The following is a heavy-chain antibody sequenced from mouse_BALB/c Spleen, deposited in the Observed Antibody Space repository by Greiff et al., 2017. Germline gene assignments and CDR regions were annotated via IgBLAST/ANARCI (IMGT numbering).Heavy chain of an antibody. J-gene: IGHJ4*01. Sequence: VQLQQSGTVLARPGASVKMSCKASGYTFTSYWMHWVKQRPGQGLEWIGAIYPGNSDTSYNQKFKGKAKLTAVTSTSTAYMELSSLTNEDSAVYYCTRRDDGYSYYAMDYWGQGTSVTVSS. D-gene: IGHD2-3*01. CDR2: IYPGNSDT. CDR3: TRRDDGYSYYAMDY. CDR1: GYTFTSYW. V-gene: IGHV1-5*01.